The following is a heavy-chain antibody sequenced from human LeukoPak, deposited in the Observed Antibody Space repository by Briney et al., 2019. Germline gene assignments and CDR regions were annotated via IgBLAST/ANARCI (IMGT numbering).Heavy chain of an antibody. CDR3: AVAAAGTAGVYYYYYYMDV. CDR2: ISGSGGST. D-gene: IGHD6-13*01. V-gene: IGHV3-23*01. CDR1: GFTFSSYA. Sequence: GGSLRLSCAASGFTFSSYAMSWVRQAPGKGLEWVSAISGSGGSTYYADSVKGRFTISRDNSKNTLYLQMNSLRAEDTAVYYCAVAAAGTAGVYYYYYYMDVWGKGTTVTVSS. J-gene: IGHJ6*03.